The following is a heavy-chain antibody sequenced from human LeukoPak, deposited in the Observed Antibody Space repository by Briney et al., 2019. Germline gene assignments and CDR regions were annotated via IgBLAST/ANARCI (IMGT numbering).Heavy chain of an antibody. CDR2: LYYSGST. V-gene: IGHV4-39*01. Sequence: SETLSLTCTVSGGSISSSTFYWGWIRQPPGKGLEWIGSLYYSGSTYYNPSLKSRVTISVDTSKNQFSLKLSSVTAADTAVYYCASFDYWGQGTLVTVSS. J-gene: IGHJ4*02. CDR3: ASFDY. CDR1: GGSISSSTFY.